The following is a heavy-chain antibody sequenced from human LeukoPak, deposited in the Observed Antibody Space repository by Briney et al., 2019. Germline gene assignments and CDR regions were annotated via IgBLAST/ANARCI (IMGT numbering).Heavy chain of an antibody. J-gene: IGHJ4*02. CDR1: GFTFSSYW. D-gene: IGHD3-10*01. V-gene: IGHV3-23*01. Sequence: GGSLRLSCAASGFTFSSYWMHWVRQAPGKGLEWVSAISGSGGSTYYADSVKGRFTISRDNSKNTLYLQMNSLRAEDTAVYYCAKIPWAYGQLSDYWGQGTLVTVSS. CDR2: ISGSGGST. CDR3: AKIPWAYGQLSDY.